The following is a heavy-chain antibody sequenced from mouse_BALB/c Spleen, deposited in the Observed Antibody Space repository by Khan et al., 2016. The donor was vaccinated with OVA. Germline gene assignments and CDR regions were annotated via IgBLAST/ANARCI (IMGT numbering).Heavy chain of an antibody. CDR1: GYSFTTYY. V-gene: IGHV1S135*01. CDR2: IDPFNGST. D-gene: IGHD1-1*01. J-gene: IGHJ3*01. CDR3: ARNGTSSWLAY. Sequence: VQLQQSGPELMKPGASVKISCKASGYSFTTYYIHWVKQSHGKSLEWFGYIDPFNGSTTYNQKFKGKATLTVDKSSSTAYMHLSSLPSEDSAVYSCARNGTSSWLAYWGEGTLVTVSA.